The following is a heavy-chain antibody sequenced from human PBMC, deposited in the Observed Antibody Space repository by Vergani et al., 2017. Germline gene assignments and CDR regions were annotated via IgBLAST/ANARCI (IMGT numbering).Heavy chain of an antibody. CDR1: GGSISSSSYY. Sequence: QLQLQESGPGLVKPSETLSLTCTVSGGSISSSSYYWGWIRQPPGKGLEWIGSIYYSGSTYYNPSLKSRVTISVDTSKNQFSLKLSSVTAADTAVYYCARAFGELFRYYYYYMDVWGKGTTVTVSS. CDR2: IYYSGST. J-gene: IGHJ6*03. V-gene: IGHV4-39*07. D-gene: IGHD3-10*01. CDR3: ARAFGELFRYYYYYMDV.